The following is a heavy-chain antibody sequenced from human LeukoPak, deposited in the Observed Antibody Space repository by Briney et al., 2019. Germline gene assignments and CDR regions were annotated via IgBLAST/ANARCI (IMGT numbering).Heavy chain of an antibody. CDR2: INHSGST. V-gene: IGHV4-34*01. Sequence: SETLSLTCAVYGGSFSGYYWSWIRQPPGKGLEWIGEINHSGSTNYNPSLKSRVTISVDTSKNQFSLKLSSVTAADTAVYYCAREEGSGSYWDYWGQGTLVTVSS. D-gene: IGHD3-10*01. CDR3: AREEGSGSYWDY. CDR1: GGSFSGYY. J-gene: IGHJ4*02.